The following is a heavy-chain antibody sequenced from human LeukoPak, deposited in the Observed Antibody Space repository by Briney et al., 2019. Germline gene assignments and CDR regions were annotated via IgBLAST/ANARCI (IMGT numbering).Heavy chain of an antibody. Sequence: SETLSLTCTVSGGSISSYYWSWIRQPAGKGLEWIGRIYTSGSTNYNPSLKSRVTMSVDTSKNQFSLKLSSVTAADTAVYYCARGDCSSTSCYEPYYYGMDVWGQGTTVTVS. V-gene: IGHV4-4*07. CDR1: GGSISSYY. CDR3: ARGDCSSTSCYEPYYYGMDV. J-gene: IGHJ6*02. D-gene: IGHD2-2*01. CDR2: IYTSGST.